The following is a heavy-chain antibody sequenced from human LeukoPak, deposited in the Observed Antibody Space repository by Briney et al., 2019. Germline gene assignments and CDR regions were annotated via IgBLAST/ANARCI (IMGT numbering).Heavy chain of an antibody. CDR1: GFTFSSNG. Sequence: GGSLRLSCEASGFTFSSNGMHWARQAPGKGLEWVAVISYDGSNKYYADSVKGRFTISRDNSKNTLYLQMNSLRAEDTAVYYCARDRRTPNYYMDVWGKGTTVTVSS. CDR3: ARDRRTPNYYMDV. V-gene: IGHV3-30*19. D-gene: IGHD2-15*01. CDR2: ISYDGSNK. J-gene: IGHJ6*03.